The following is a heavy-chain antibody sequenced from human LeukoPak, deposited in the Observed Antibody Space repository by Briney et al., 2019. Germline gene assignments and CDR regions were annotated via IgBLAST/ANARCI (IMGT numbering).Heavy chain of an antibody. CDR2: TYYRSKWYN. Sequence: SQTLSLTCAISGDSVSSNSAAWNWIRQSPSRGLEWLGRTYYRSKWYNDYAVSVKGRITINPDTSKNQFSLQLNSVTPEDTAVYYCARENSLGSSFSLWTQGNYFDYWGQGTLVTVSS. V-gene: IGHV6-1*01. CDR3: ARENSLGSSFSLWTQGNYFDY. J-gene: IGHJ4*02. CDR1: GDSVSSNSAA. D-gene: IGHD6-13*01.